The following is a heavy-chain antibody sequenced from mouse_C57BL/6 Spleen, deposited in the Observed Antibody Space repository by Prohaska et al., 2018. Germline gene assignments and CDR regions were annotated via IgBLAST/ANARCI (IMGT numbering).Heavy chain of an antibody. V-gene: IGHV4-1*01. J-gene: IGHJ1*03. D-gene: IGHD4-1*01. Sequence: EVKLLQSGGGLVQPGGSLKLSCAASGIDFSRYWMSWVRRAPGKGLEWIGEINPDSSTINYAPSLKDKFIISRDNAKNTLYLQMSKVRSEDTAVDYCASPNWDWYFDVWGTGTTVTVSS. CDR1: GIDFSRYW. CDR2: INPDSSTI. CDR3: ASPNWDWYFDV.